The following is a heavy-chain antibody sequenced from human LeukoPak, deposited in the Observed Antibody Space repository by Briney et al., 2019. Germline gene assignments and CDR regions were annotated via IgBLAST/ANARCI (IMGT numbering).Heavy chain of an antibody. D-gene: IGHD6-13*01. V-gene: IGHV1-2*06. CDR1: GYTFTGYY. J-gene: IGHJ3*02. Sequence: ASVKVSCKASGYTFTGYYMHWVRQAPGQGLEWMGRINPNSGGTNYAQKFQGRVTMTRDTSISTAYMELSRLRSDDTAVYYCARDASSSRGDAFDIWGQGTMVTVSS. CDR2: INPNSGGT. CDR3: ARDASSSRGDAFDI.